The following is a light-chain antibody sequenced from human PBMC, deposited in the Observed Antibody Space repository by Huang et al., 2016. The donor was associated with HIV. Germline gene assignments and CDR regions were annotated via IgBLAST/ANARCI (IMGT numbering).Light chain of an antibody. Sequence: EIMMTQSPATLSVSPGGRATLSCRASQNVRNNVAWYQQKTGQAPRLPIYYTSTRASGIPARFTGSGSGTEFTLTISGLQSEDFAIYYCQQYDNWPPGLTFGGGTKVEI. CDR3: QQYDNWPPGLT. V-gene: IGKV3D-15*01. CDR2: YTS. CDR1: QNVRNN. J-gene: IGKJ4*01.